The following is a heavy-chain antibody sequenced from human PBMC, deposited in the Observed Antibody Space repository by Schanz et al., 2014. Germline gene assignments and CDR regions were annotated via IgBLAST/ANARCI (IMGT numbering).Heavy chain of an antibody. Sequence: QVQLVESGGGVVQPGRSLRLSCAASGFTFSSYGMHRVRQVPGKGLEWVAVVCYDGSKKYYADSVKGRFTTSRDNSKNTMYLQMNSLRAEDTAVYFCARDGGRDGYNLAFDVWGQGTLVTVSS. CDR1: GFTFSSYG. J-gene: IGHJ3*01. V-gene: IGHV3-33*01. CDR2: VCYDGSKK. CDR3: ARDGGRDGYNLAFDV. D-gene: IGHD5-12*01.